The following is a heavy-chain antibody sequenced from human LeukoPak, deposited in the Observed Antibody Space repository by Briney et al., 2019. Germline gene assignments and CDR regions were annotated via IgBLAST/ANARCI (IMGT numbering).Heavy chain of an antibody. CDR3: ARATKGANSGGLSYYQYGMDV. J-gene: IGHJ6*02. CDR1: GFTFRSYS. CDR2: ITSSSSTI. Sequence: GGSLRLSCAASGFTFRSYSMHWVRQAPGKGLEWVSFITSSSSTIYYTDSVEGRFIISRDNAQNSLYLQMNCLRAEDTAVYYCARATKGANSGGLSYYQYGMDVWGQGTTVTVSS. D-gene: IGHD5-12*01. V-gene: IGHV3-48*04.